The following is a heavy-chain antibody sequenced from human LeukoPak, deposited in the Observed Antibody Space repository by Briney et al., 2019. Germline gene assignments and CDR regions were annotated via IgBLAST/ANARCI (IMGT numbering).Heavy chain of an antibody. CDR3: ARLVRYGMDV. D-gene: IGHD1-26*01. V-gene: IGHV3-7*01. J-gene: IGHJ6*02. CDR2: IKPDGTTK. Sequence: PGGSLRLSCAASGFPFSSYSMTWVRQAPGKGLEWVANIKPDGTTKFYVDSMRGRFTISRDNAKNSLYLQLNSLRDEDTAVYYCARLVRYGMDVWGQGTTVFVSS. CDR1: GFPFSSYS.